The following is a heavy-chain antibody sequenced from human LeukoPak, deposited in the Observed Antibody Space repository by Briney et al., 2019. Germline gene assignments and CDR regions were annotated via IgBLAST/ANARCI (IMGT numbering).Heavy chain of an antibody. CDR1: GFTFSGSA. CDR2: IRSKANSYAT. Sequence: GGSLKLSCAASGFTFSGSAMHWVRQASGKGLEWVDRIRSKANSYATAYAASVKGRFTVSRDDSKNTAYLQMNSLKTEDTAVYYCSSSLWFGELLKAFDLWGQGTLVTVSS. J-gene: IGHJ5*02. V-gene: IGHV3-73*01. CDR3: SSSLWFGELLKAFDL. D-gene: IGHD3-10*01.